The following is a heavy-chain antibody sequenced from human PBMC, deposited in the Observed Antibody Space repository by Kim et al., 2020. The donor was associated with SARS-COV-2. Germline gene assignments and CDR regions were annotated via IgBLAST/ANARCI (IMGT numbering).Heavy chain of an antibody. Sequence: GGSLRLSCAASGFTVSSNYMSWVRQAPGKGLEWVSVIYSGGSTYYADSVKGRFTISRHNSKNTLYLQMNSLRAEDTAVYYCARVKKYSSSSGYYYYGMDVWGQGATVTVSS. D-gene: IGHD6-6*01. CDR1: GFTVSSNY. J-gene: IGHJ6*02. CDR3: ARVKKYSSSSGYYYYGMDV. V-gene: IGHV3-53*04. CDR2: IYSGGST.